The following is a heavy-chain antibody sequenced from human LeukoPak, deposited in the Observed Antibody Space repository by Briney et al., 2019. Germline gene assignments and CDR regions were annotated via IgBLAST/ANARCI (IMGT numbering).Heavy chain of an antibody. CDR2: ISWNSGSI. CDR3: AKGRGYSYGQYPDY. CDR1: GFTFDDYG. Sequence: GGSLRLSCAASGFTFDDYGMSWVRQAPGKGLEWVSGISWNSGSIGYADSVKGRFTISRDNAKNSLYLQMNSLRAEDTALYYCAKGRGYSYGQYPDYWGQGTLVTVSS. D-gene: IGHD5-18*01. J-gene: IGHJ4*02. V-gene: IGHV3-9*01.